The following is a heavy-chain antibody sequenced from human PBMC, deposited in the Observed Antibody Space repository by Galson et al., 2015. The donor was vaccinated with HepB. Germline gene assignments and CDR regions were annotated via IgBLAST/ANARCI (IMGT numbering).Heavy chain of an antibody. CDR2: ISYDGSNK. J-gene: IGHJ4*02. Sequence: SLRLSCAASGFTFSSYGMHWARQAPGKGLEWVAVISYDGSNKYYADSVKGRFTISRDNSKNTLYLQMNSLRAEDTAVYYCANGGSAGASRGLYFDYWGQGTLVTVSS. CDR3: ANGGSAGASRGLYFDY. D-gene: IGHD6-13*01. V-gene: IGHV3-30*18. CDR1: GFTFSSYG.